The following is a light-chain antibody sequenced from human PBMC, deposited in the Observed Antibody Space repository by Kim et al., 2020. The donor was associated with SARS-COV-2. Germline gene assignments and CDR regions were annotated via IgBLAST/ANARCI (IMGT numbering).Light chain of an antibody. CDR1: SSNIGSHS. J-gene: IGLJ3*02. V-gene: IGLV1-44*01. CDR2: GDN. CDR3: AAWDDSLNAV. Sequence: ELTQPPSASGTPGQRVTISCSGSSSNIGSHSVNWYRQLPGTAPKLLIYGDNQRPSGVPDRFSGSKSGTSASLAISGLQSDDEADYYCAAWDDSLNAVFGGGTQLTVL.